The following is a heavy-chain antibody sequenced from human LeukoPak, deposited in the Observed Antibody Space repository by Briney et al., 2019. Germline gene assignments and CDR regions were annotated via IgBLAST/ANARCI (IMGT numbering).Heavy chain of an antibody. J-gene: IGHJ3*02. CDR2: INPSGGST. CDR1: GYTFTSYC. V-gene: IGHV1-46*01. Sequence: GASVEVSCKASGYTFTSYCMHWVRQAPGQGLEWMGIINPSGGSTSYAQKFQGRVTMTRDTSTSTVYMELSSLRSEDTAVYYCARANSGSYPRGAFDIWGQGTMVTVSS. D-gene: IGHD1-26*01. CDR3: ARANSGSYPRGAFDI.